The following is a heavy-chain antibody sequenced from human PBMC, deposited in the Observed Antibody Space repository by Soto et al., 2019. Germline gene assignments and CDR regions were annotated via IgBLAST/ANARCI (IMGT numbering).Heavy chain of an antibody. CDR1: GFIFRNYG. CDR3: AKGGVAAARGYFDH. D-gene: IGHD6-13*01. V-gene: IGHV3-23*01. Sequence: EVQLLESGGGPVKPGGSLRLSCGASGFIFRNYGLSWVRQAPGKGLEWVSDISGSGSVTNYADSVKGRFTISRDNSNNTLSLQMDSLRAEDTAVYYCAKGGVAAARGYFDHWGQGTRVTVSS. J-gene: IGHJ4*02. CDR2: ISGSGSVT.